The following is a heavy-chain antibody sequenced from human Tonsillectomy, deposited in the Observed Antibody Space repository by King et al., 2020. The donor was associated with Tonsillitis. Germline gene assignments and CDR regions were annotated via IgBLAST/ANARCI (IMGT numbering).Heavy chain of an antibody. Sequence: QLQESGPGLVKPSETLSLTCTVSGGSINSYYWSWIRQPPGKGLEWIGYMYYSGNTNYNPSLMGRVTISGDTSKNQFSLKLSSVTAADTAVYYCARFKTNCSSTRCYGPNYYYYMDVWAKGTTVTVSS. CDR3: ARFKTNCSSTRCYGPNYYYYMDV. J-gene: IGHJ6*03. V-gene: IGHV4-59*08. CDR1: GGSINSYY. CDR2: MYYSGNT. D-gene: IGHD2-2*01.